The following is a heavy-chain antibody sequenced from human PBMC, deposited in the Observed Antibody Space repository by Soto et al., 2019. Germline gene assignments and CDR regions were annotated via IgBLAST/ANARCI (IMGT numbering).Heavy chain of an antibody. D-gene: IGHD2-8*01. CDR2: IYYSGST. Sequence: SETLSLTCTVSGGSISSGDYYWSWIRQPPGKGLEWIGYIYYSGSTYYNPSLKSRVTISVDTSKNQFSLKLSSVTVADTAVYYCARLMVYARVFDYWGQGTLVTVSS. J-gene: IGHJ4*02. CDR3: ARLMVYARVFDY. V-gene: IGHV4-30-4*01. CDR1: GGSISSGDYY.